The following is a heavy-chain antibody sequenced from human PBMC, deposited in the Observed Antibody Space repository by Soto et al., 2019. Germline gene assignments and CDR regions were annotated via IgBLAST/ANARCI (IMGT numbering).Heavy chain of an antibody. CDR1: GGSFSGYY. D-gene: IGHD5-12*01. CDR2: INHSGST. V-gene: IGHV4-34*01. J-gene: IGHJ4*02. Sequence: SETLSLTCAVYGGSFSGYYWSWIRQPPGKGLEWIGEINHSGSTNYNPSLKSRTTISVDTSKNQFSLKLSSVTAADTAVYYCARSRIVATIDYWGQGTLVTVSS. CDR3: ARSRIVATIDY.